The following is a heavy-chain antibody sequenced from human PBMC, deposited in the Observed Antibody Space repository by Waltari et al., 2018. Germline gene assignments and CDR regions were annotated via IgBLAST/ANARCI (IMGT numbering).Heavy chain of an antibody. Sequence: QVQLVQSGAEVKKPGASVKVSCKASGYTFTSYAMHWVRQAPGQRLEWMGWINAGNGNTKYPQKFQGRVTITRDTSASTAYMELSSLRSEDTAVYYCARDLEEMAFDYWGQGTLVTVSS. D-gene: IGHD5-12*01. V-gene: IGHV1-3*01. CDR2: INAGNGNT. J-gene: IGHJ4*02. CDR1: GYTFTSYA. CDR3: ARDLEEMAFDY.